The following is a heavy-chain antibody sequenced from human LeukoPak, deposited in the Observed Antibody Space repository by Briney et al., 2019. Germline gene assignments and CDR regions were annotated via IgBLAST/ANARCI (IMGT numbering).Heavy chain of an antibody. CDR1: GGSLTYHY. J-gene: IGHJ6*03. CDR3: ARDPNLGYCSSTSCSGDYYYYYMDV. V-gene: IGHV4-4*07. Sequence: SETLSLTCTVSGGSLTYHYWTWIRQPAGKGLEWIGRIYTSGSTNYNPSLKSRVTMSVDTSKNQFSLKLSSVTAADTAVYYCARDPNLGYCSSTSCSGDYYYYYMDVWGKGTTVTVSS. CDR2: IYTSGST. D-gene: IGHD2-2*01.